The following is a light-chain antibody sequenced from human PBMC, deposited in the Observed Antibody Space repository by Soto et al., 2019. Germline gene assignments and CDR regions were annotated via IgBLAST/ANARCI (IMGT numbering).Light chain of an antibody. CDR2: ANT. CDR3: QSYDSSLSGSGV. Sequence: QSVLTQPPSVSGAPGQRVTISCTGSSSNMGAGYDVHWYQQLPGTAPKLLIYANTNRPSGVPDRFSGSQSGTSASLAITGLQAEDEADYYCQSYDSSLSGSGVFGTGTKLTVL. CDR1: SSNMGAGYD. V-gene: IGLV1-40*01. J-gene: IGLJ1*01.